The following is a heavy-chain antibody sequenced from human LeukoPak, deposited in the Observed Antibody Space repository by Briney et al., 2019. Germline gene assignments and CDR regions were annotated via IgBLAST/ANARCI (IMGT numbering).Heavy chain of an antibody. CDR1: GYTFTSYG. V-gene: IGHV1-18*01. CDR2: ISAYNGNI. D-gene: IGHD5-18*01. CDR3: ARGSRGYRYGYFYYYDMDV. Sequence: ASVKVSCKASGYTFTSYGISWVRQAHGQGLEWMGCISAYNGNINYAQKYQGRVTMTTDTSTSTAYMELRSLRSDDTAVYYCARGSRGYRYGYFYYYDMDVWGQGTTVTVSS. J-gene: IGHJ6*02.